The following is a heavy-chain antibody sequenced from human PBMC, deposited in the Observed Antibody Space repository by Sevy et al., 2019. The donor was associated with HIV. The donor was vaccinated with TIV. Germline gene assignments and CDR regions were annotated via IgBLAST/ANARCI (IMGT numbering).Heavy chain of an antibody. J-gene: IGHJ3*02. CDR3: ARLSVYYYDSSGYYTTGNAFDI. V-gene: IGHV3-64*02. CDR1: GFPFRDNI. D-gene: IGHD3-22*01. CDR2: ITSNGVST. Sequence: GGSLRLSCSASGFPFRDNIMAWVRQAPGKRLEYVSGITSNGVSTNYGVSVKGRFTISRDNAKNTMYLRMTSLRPEDTAVYYCARLSVYYYDSSGYYTTGNAFDIWGQGTMVTVSS.